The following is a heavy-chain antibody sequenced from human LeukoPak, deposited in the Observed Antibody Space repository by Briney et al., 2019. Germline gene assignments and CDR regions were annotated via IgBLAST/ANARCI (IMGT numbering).Heavy chain of an antibody. D-gene: IGHD2-15*01. CDR2: IIPILGIA. CDR3: AREDCSGGSCYHVDY. Sequence: ASVKVSCKASGGTXSSYAISWVRQAPGQGLEWMGRIIPILGIANYAQKFQGRVTITADKSTSTAYMELSSLRSEDTAVYYCAREDCSGGSCYHVDYWGQGTLVTVSS. CDR1: GGTXSSYA. J-gene: IGHJ4*02. V-gene: IGHV1-69*04.